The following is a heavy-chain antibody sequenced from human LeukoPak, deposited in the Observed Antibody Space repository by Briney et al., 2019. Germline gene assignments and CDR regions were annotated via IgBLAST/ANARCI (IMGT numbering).Heavy chain of an antibody. CDR1: GFTFEDHG. CDR2: INWNGGRT. CDR3: VRGEGRGGWFDP. D-gene: IGHD1-26*01. V-gene: IGHV3-20*04. Sequence: GGSLRLSCATSGFTFEDHGLSWVRQPPGQGLEGVSRINWNGGRTGYSDSVKGRFTISRHDAKKSVHLQMNSLRVEDTAVYYCVRGEGRGGWFDPWGQGILVTVSS. J-gene: IGHJ5*02.